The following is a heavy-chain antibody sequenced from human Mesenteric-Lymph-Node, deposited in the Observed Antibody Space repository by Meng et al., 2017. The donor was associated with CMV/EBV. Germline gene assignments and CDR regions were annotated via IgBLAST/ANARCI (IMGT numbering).Heavy chain of an antibody. J-gene: IGHJ5*02. CDR2: IHSNGGT. CDR3: ARGLKWGTSSGYLRFDP. CDR1: SGSVSSGGYY. D-gene: IGHD3-22*01. Sequence: SETLSLTCTVSSGSVSSGGYYWSWIRQPPGQGLEWIAYIHSNGGTAHNPSLKSRLTISVDTSKNQFSLKLSSVTAADTAVYYCARGLKWGTSSGYLRFDPWGQGTLVTVSS. V-gene: IGHV4-61*08.